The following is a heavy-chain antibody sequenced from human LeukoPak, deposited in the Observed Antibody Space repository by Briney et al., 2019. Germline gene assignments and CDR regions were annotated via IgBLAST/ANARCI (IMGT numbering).Heavy chain of an antibody. CDR2: IHYSGST. D-gene: IGHD1-1*01. V-gene: IGHV4-39*07. CDR3: ARVSWFPGTSYYYMDV. CDR1: GGSISSSSYY. Sequence: PSETLSLTCTVSGGSISSSSYYWGWIRQPPGKGLEWIGSIHYSGSTYYNPSLKSRVTISVDTSKNQFSLKLSSVTAADTAVYYCARVSWFPGTSYYYMDVWDKGTTVTVSS. J-gene: IGHJ6*03.